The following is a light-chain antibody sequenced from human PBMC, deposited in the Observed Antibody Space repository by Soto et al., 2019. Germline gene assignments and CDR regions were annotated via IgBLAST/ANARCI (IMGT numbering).Light chain of an antibody. CDR1: SGHSSNV. Sequence: QPVLTQSASASASLGSSVKLTCTLSSGHSSNVIAWHQQQPRKAPRYLMKLEGSGSYTKGSGVPDRFSGSSSGADRYLTISNLQSEDEACYYCEAWDMNTRVFGGGTKLTVL. CDR3: EAWDMNTRV. J-gene: IGLJ3*02. CDR2: LEGSGSY. V-gene: IGLV4-60*03.